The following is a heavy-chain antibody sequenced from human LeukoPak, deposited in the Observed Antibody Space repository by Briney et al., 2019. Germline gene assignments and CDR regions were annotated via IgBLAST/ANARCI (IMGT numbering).Heavy chain of an antibody. Sequence: SETLSLTCTVSGYSISSGYYWGWIRQPPGKGLEWIGSIYHSGSTNYNPSLKSRVTISVDTSKNQFSLKLSSVTAADTAVYYCARLAGKKPYYGSGSYYTDWGQGTLVTVSS. CDR1: GYSISSGYY. CDR2: IYHSGST. V-gene: IGHV4-38-2*02. CDR3: ARLAGKKPYYGSGSYYTD. J-gene: IGHJ4*02. D-gene: IGHD3-10*01.